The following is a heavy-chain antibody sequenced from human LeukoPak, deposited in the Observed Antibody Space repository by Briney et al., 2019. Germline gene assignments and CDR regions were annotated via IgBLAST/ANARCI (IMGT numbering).Heavy chain of an antibody. J-gene: IGHJ4*02. V-gene: IGHV3-9*01. Sequence: PGRSPRLSCAASGFTFDDYAMHWVRQAPGKGLEWVSGISWNSGSIGYADSVKGRFTISRDNAKNSLYLQMNSLRAEDTALYYCAKDLRDGYNINYFDYWGQGTLVTVSS. CDR2: ISWNSGSI. CDR1: GFTFDDYA. D-gene: IGHD5-24*01. CDR3: AKDLRDGYNINYFDY.